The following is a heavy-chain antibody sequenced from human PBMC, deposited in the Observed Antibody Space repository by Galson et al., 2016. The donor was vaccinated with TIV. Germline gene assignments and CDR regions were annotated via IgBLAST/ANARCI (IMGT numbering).Heavy chain of an antibody. J-gene: IGHJ6*02. D-gene: IGHD3-10*01. CDR1: GFTDTRLSFSDYW. Sequence: SLRLSCAASGFTDTRLSFSDYWMTWVRQAPGKGLEWVANIKQDGSEKFCVDSVKGRFSIYRDNAKNSLFLQMNSLRAEDTAVYYCARGSYFGLDVWGQGTPVTVSS. V-gene: IGHV3-7*03. CDR3: ARGSYFGLDV. CDR2: IKQDGSEK.